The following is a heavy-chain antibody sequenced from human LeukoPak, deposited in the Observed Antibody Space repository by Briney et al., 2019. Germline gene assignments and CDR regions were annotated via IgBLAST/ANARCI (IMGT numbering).Heavy chain of an antibody. CDR3: AKDRGSYYYYYMDV. D-gene: IGHD3-16*01. V-gene: IGHV3-30*02. CDR2: IRYYGSNN. CDR1: GFTFSSYG. Sequence: GGSLRLSCAASGFTFSSYGMHWVRQAPGQGLERVAFIRYYGSNNYYEDPVQGRCTISRDNSKNTLYLQMNRLRAEDTAVYDCAKDRGSYYYYYMDVWGKGTPVTVSS. J-gene: IGHJ6*03.